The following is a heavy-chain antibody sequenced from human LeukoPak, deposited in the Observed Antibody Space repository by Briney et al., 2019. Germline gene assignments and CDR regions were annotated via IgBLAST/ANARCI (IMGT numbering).Heavy chain of an antibody. CDR3: ARDYGDYDWFDY. CDR2: ISAYNDNT. V-gene: IGHV1-18*01. J-gene: IGHJ4*02. Sequence: GPAVKVSRMDSGYTFTSYGISWVRPAPGQGVEWMGWISAYNDNTIYALKIKGRATMTTDTSTSTAYMELRSLRSDDTGVYYCARDYGDYDWFDYWGQGTLVTVSS. CDR1: GYTFTSYG. D-gene: IGHD4-17*01.